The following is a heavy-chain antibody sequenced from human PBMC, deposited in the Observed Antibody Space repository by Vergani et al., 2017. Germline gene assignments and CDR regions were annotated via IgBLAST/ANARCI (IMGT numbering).Heavy chain of an antibody. CDR1: GYSFTSYW. J-gene: IGHJ4*02. V-gene: IGHV5-10-1*03. CDR3: ASGGAYYYDSSGYWSN. Sequence: EVQLVQSGAEVKKPGESLRISCKGSGYSFTSYWISWVRQMPGKGLEWMGRIDPSDSYTNYSPSFQGHVTISADKSISTAYLQWSSLKASDTAMHYCASGGAYYYDSSGYWSNWGQGTLVTVSS. CDR2: IDPSDSYT. D-gene: IGHD3-22*01.